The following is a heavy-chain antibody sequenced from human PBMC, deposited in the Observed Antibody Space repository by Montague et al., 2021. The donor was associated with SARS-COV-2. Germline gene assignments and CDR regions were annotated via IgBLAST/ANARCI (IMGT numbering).Heavy chain of an antibody. J-gene: IGHJ5*02. V-gene: IGHV4-4*07. Sequence: SETLSLTCSVSGGSISSDYWSWIRQPPGKGLEWIGRSYTIGGTNFNPSLKSRVTMSVDTSNSQFSLKLSSVTTADTAVDYCARDVGVPLAPQYSWFDPWGQGILVTVSS. CDR1: GGSISSDY. CDR3: ARDVGVPLAPQYSWFDP. D-gene: IGHD2-2*01. CDR2: SYTIGGT.